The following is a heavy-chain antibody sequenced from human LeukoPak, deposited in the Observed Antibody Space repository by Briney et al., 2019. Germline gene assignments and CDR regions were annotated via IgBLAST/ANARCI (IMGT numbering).Heavy chain of an antibody. V-gene: IGHV4-39*07. D-gene: IGHD6-19*01. J-gene: IGHJ4*02. Sequence: SETLSLTCTVSGSSISSSSYYWGWIRRPPGKGLEWIGSIHYSGTTYYNPSLKSRVTISVDTSKNQFSLKLRSVTAADTAVYYCARAVAGTTSFIYFDYWGQGTLVTVSS. CDR1: GSSISSSSYY. CDR2: IHYSGTT. CDR3: ARAVAGTTSFIYFDY.